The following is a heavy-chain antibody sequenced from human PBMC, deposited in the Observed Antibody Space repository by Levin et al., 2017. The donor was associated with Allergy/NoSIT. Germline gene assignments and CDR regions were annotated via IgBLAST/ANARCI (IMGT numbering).Heavy chain of an antibody. V-gene: IGHV3-33*01. CDR2: IWYDGSSQ. CDR3: ARGASGWFHFDS. Sequence: GESLKISCAASGLPFSTHGMHWVRQAPGKGLEWVAVIWYDGSSQYYAGSVKGRFTISRDNSKNTLYLQMNSLRADDTAVYFCARGASGWFHFDSWGQGTLVTVSP. CDR1: GLPFSTHG. D-gene: IGHD6-13*01. J-gene: IGHJ4*02.